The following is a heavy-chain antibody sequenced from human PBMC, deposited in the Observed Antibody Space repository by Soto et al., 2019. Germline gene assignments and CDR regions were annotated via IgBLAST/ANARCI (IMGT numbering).Heavy chain of an antibody. D-gene: IGHD1-1*01. V-gene: IGHV1-2*04. Sequence: QVQPVQSGAEVKRPGASVKSPCKPSGYTFTAYYIHWLRQVPGQGLEWMGWINPDTGDTKCAQKFQGWVTLTRDTSITTAYMELSRLTSDDTAVYYCARGPRNGGFDYWGQGALVSVSS. J-gene: IGHJ4*02. CDR2: INPDTGDT. CDR3: ARGPRNGGFDY. CDR1: GYTFTAYY.